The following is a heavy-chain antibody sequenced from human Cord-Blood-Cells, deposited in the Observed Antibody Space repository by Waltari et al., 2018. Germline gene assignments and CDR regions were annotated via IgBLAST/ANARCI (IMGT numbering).Heavy chain of an antibody. Sequence: QVQLVQSGAEVKKPGASVKVSCKASGYTFTSYDINWVRQATGQGLEWMGWVNPNSGNAGYAQKCQGRVTITRNTAISTAYMELSSLRSEDTAVYYCARVYSGSYYAFDIWGQGTMVTVSS. J-gene: IGHJ3*02. V-gene: IGHV1-8*03. CDR2: VNPNSGNA. D-gene: IGHD1-26*01. CDR1: GYTFTSYD. CDR3: ARVYSGSYYAFDI.